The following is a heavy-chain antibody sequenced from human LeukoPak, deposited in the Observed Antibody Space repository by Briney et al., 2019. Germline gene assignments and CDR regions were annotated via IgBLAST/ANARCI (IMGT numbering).Heavy chain of an antibody. CDR2: IIPIFGTA. J-gene: IGHJ6*04. CDR3: ASKTYDFWSAKGPTDV. V-gene: IGHV1-69*13. CDR1: GGTFSSYA. Sequence: SVKVSCKASGGTFSSYAISWVRQAPGQGLEWMGGIIPIFGTANYAQKFQGRVTITADESTSTAYMELSSLRSEDTAVYYCASKTYDFWSAKGPTDVWGKGTTVTVSS. D-gene: IGHD3-3*01.